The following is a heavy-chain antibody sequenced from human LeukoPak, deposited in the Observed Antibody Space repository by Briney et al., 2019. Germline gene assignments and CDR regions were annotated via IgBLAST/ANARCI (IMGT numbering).Heavy chain of an antibody. D-gene: IGHD4-17*01. V-gene: IGHV6-1*01. CDR1: GDSVSSNSAA. CDR2: TYYRSKWYN. CDR3: ARATYTVTTGLDY. Sequence: SQTLSLICAISGDSVSSNSAAWTWIRQSPSRGLEWLGRTYYRSKWYNDYAVSVKSRITISPDTSKNQFFLQLNSVTPEDTAVYYCARATYTVTTGLDYWGQGTLVTVSS. J-gene: IGHJ4*02.